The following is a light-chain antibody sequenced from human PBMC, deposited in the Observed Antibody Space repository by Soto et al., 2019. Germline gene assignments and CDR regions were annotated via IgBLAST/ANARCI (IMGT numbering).Light chain of an antibody. J-gene: IGKJ2*01. CDR2: WAS. CDR3: QQYYSSLFT. Sequence: DIVMTQSPDSLAVSLGERATINCKSSQSVLSSSNNYNHLAWYQQKPGQPPKLLIYWASIRESGVPDRFSGSGSGTDFTLTISSLQAEDVAVYYCQQYYSSLFTFGQGTKLEIK. V-gene: IGKV4-1*01. CDR1: QSVLSSSNNYNH.